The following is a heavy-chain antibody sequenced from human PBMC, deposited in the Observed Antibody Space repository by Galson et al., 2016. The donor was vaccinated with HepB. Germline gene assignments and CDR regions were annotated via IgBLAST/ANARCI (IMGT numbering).Heavy chain of an antibody. Sequence: ETLSLTCTVSFGSIYPYYWSWIRQPPGKGLEWIGYLYHSGSTNYNPSLKSRVTISVDMSKNQFSLRLTSVTAADTAVYYCARHVGGTGGSFDPWGPGMLVTVSA. J-gene: IGHJ5*02. D-gene: IGHD3-16*01. CDR2: LYHSGST. CDR1: FGSIYPYY. CDR3: ARHVGGTGGSFDP. V-gene: IGHV4-59*08.